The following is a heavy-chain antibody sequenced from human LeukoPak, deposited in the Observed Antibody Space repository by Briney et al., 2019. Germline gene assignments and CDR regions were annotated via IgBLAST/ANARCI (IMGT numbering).Heavy chain of an antibody. D-gene: IGHD6-19*01. CDR1: GFTFDDYA. CDR2: INWNGGTT. V-gene: IGHV3-20*04. Sequence: GGSLRLSCAASGFTFDDYAMSWVRQAPGKGLEWVSDINWNGGTTHYADSVKGRFTISRDNAKNSLYLQMNSLRAEDTALYYCARASTTYSSGWFLPARHKRGTPNYFDYWGQGTLVTVSS. CDR3: ARASTTYSSGWFLPARHKRGTPNYFDY. J-gene: IGHJ4*02.